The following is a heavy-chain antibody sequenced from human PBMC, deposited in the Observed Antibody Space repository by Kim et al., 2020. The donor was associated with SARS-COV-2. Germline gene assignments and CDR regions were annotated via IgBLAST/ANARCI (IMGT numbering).Heavy chain of an antibody. V-gene: IGHV1-69*13. Sequence: SVKVSCKASGGTFSSYAISWVRQAPGQGLEWMGGIIPIFGTANYAQKFQGRVTITADESTSTAYMELSSLRSEDTAVYYCARGSSSWNPLVPGMDVWGQGTTVTVSS. CDR2: IIPIFGTA. J-gene: IGHJ6*02. D-gene: IGHD6-13*01. CDR1: GGTFSSYA. CDR3: ARGSSSWNPLVPGMDV.